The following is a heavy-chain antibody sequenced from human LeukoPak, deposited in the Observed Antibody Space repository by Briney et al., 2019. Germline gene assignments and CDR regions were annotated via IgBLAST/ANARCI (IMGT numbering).Heavy chain of an antibody. J-gene: IGHJ4*02. D-gene: IGHD3-3*01. CDR1: GGSFSGYY. V-gene: IGHV4-34*01. CDR3: ARVKVENYDFWSGYMYYFDY. Sequence: SSETLSLTCAVYGGSFSGYYWSWIRQSPGKGLEWIGEINHSGSTNYNPSLKSRVTISVDTSKNQFSLKLSSVTAADTAVYYCARVKVENYDFWSGYMYYFDYWGQGTLVTVSS. CDR2: INHSGST.